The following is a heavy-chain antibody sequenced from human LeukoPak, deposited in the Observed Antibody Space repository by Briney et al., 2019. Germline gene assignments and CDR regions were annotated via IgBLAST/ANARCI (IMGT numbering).Heavy chain of an antibody. Sequence: GGSLRLSCAASGFTFDNYGMSWVRQAPGKGLEWVSGINWNGGSTGYADSVKGRFTIYRDNAKNSLYLQMNSLRAEDTALYYCARIDTYYYDSSGYYSAFDIWGQGTIVTVSS. V-gene: IGHV3-20*04. CDR2: INWNGGST. CDR1: GFTFDNYG. CDR3: ARIDTYYYDSSGYYSAFDI. J-gene: IGHJ3*02. D-gene: IGHD3-22*01.